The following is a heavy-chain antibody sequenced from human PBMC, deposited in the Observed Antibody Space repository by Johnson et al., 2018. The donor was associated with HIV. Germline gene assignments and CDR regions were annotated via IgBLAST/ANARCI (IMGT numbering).Heavy chain of an antibody. CDR1: GFTFDNYA. CDR3: AKANYYVYAFDI. J-gene: IGHJ3*02. CDR2: IYSGGST. V-gene: IGHV3-NL1*01. D-gene: IGHD3-22*01. Sequence: QVQLVESGGGLVQPGRSLRLSCAASGFTFDNYAMHWVRQAPGKGLEWVSVIYSGGSTYYADSVKGRFTISRDNSKNTLYLHMNSLIVEDTAVYYCAKANYYVYAFDIWGQGTMVTVSS.